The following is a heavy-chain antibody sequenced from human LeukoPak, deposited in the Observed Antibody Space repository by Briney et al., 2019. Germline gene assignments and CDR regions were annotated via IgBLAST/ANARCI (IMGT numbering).Heavy chain of an antibody. J-gene: IGHJ5*02. V-gene: IGHV3-9*01. CDR3: ARGVGGFFSTYNWFDP. CDR1: GFSVTSKY. CDR2: ISWRSGSI. D-gene: IGHD2-15*01. Sequence: PGGSLRLSCAASGFSVTSKYINWVRQAPGKGLEWVSGISWRSGSIEYADSVEGRFTISRDNAKNSLYLQMDNLRAEDTAFYYCARGVGGFFSTYNWFDPWGQGTLVTVSS.